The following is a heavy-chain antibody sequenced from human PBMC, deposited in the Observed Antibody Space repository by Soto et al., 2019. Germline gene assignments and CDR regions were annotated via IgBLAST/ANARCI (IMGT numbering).Heavy chain of an antibody. CDR2: FDPEDGET. CDR3: ARGPNTKTWYRWFNP. J-gene: IGHJ5*02. Sequence: ASVKVSCKVSGYTLTELSMHWVRQAPGKGLEWMGGFDPEDGETIYAQKFQGRVTMTRDTSTSTVYMELSSLRSEDTAVYYCARGPNTKTWYRWFNPWGQG. CDR1: GYTLTELS. V-gene: IGHV1-24*01. D-gene: IGHD6-13*01.